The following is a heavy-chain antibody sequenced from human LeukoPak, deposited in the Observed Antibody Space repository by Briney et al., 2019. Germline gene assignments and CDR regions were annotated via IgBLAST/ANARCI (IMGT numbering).Heavy chain of an antibody. D-gene: IGHD6-13*01. CDR1: GYTFTSYD. Sequence: ASVKVSCKASGYTFTSYDINWVRQATGQGLEWMGWMNPNSGNTGYAQKFQGRVTMTRNTSISTAYMELSSLRSEDTAVYYCARVRPQLALHNFDYWGQGTLVTVSS. V-gene: IGHV1-8*01. CDR2: MNPNSGNT. J-gene: IGHJ4*02. CDR3: ARVRPQLALHNFDY.